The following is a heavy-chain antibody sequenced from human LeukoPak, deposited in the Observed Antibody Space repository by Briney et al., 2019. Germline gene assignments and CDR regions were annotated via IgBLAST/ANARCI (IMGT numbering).Heavy chain of an antibody. CDR2: INAGNGNT. Sequence: GRSLRLSCAASGFTFTSYAMHWVRQAPGQRLEWMGWINAGNGNTKYSQEFQGRVTITRDTSASTAYMELSSLRSEDMAVYFCARVRAAAFFDYWGQGTLVTVSS. CDR1: GFTFTSYA. D-gene: IGHD6-13*01. V-gene: IGHV1-3*03. CDR3: ARVRAAAFFDY. J-gene: IGHJ4*02.